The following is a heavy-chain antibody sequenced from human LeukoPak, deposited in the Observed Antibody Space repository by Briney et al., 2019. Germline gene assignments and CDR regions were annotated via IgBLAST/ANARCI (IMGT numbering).Heavy chain of an antibody. V-gene: IGHV4-39*07. CDR3: ARRRVGATDFDY. Sequence: SETLSLTCTVSGGSISSSSYYWGWIRQPPGKGLEWIGIINYSGNTYYNPSLKSRVTISVDTSKNQFSLKLTSVTAADTAVYYCARRRVGATDFDYWGQGTLVTVSS. J-gene: IGHJ4*02. CDR2: INYSGNT. D-gene: IGHD1-26*01. CDR1: GGSISSSSYY.